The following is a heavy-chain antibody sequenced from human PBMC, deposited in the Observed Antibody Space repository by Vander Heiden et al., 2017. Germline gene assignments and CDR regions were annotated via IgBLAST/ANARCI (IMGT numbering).Heavy chain of an antibody. CDR3: AKDQAYNHDSTGDFDY. Sequence: QVQLVESGGGVVQPGRSLRLSCPASGFTMYTYDMHWVRQAPGKGLEWVAIISSDGSKRHYADSVKGRFTISRDNSRRALYLQMNSLRPEDTALYYCAKDQAYNHDSTGDFDYWGQGTLVTVSS. J-gene: IGHJ4*02. D-gene: IGHD1-20*01. CDR1: GFTMYTYD. CDR2: ISSDGSKR. V-gene: IGHV3-30*18.